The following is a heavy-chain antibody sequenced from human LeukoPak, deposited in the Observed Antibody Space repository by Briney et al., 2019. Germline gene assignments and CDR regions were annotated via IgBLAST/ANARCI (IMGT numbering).Heavy chain of an antibody. CDR1: GGSFSSYY. CDR3: ARMGHIEGYSYGLYFDY. Sequence: SETLFLTCAVYGGSFSSYYWSWIRQFPGKGLEWIGEINHSGSTNYNPSLKSRVTISVDTSRNQFSLTVSSVTAADTAVYYCARMGHIEGYSYGLYFDYWGQGTLVTVSS. J-gene: IGHJ4*02. D-gene: IGHD5-18*01. V-gene: IGHV4-34*01. CDR2: INHSGST.